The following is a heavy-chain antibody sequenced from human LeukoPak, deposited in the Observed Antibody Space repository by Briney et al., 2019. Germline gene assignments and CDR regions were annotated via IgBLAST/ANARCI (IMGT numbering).Heavy chain of an antibody. D-gene: IGHD6-13*01. V-gene: IGHV3-23*01. CDR3: AKERDSRGYFDY. J-gene: IGHJ4*02. CDR2: ISGSGGST. CDR1: GFTFSSYA. Sequence: GGSLRLSCAASGFTFSSYAMSWVRQAPGKGLEWVSAISGSGGSTYYADSVKGRFTISRDNSKNTLHLQMNSLRAEDTAEYYCAKERDSRGYFDYWGQGTLVTVSS.